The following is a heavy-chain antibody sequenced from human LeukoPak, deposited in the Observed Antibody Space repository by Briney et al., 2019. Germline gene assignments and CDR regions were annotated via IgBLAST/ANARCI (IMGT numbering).Heavy chain of an antibody. CDR2: ISYDGSYK. D-gene: IGHD6-19*01. J-gene: IGHJ4*02. V-gene: IGHV3-30*04. CDR1: GFTFSSYA. CDR3: ARRESSGWYVDY. Sequence: QTGGSLRLSCAASGFTFSSYAMHWVRQAPGKGLEWVAIISYDGSYKYYADSVKGRFTVSRDNSKNTLYLQMNSLRAEDTAVYYCARRESSGWYVDYWGQGTLVTVSS.